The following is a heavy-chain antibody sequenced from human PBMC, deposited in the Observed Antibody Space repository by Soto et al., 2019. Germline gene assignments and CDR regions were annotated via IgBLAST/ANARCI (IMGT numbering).Heavy chain of an antibody. CDR2: MSGSGNSA. V-gene: IGHV3-23*01. D-gene: IGHD3-22*01. CDR1: GFTFSSYA. J-gene: IGHJ3*01. CDR3: AKDRGGTAVVNGFDV. Sequence: SLRLSCVVSGFTFSSYAMNWVRQAPGKGLEWVSVMSGSGNSAYYADPVKGRFTISKDKSKNTVYLHMKSLRVEDTAVYYCAKDRGGTAVVNGFDVWGQGTMVTVSS.